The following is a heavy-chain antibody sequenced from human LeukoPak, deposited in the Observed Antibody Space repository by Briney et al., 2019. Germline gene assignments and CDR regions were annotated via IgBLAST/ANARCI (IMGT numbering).Heavy chain of an antibody. CDR3: AKGAVSLRFLEWLPTDYYYGMDV. D-gene: IGHD3-3*01. CDR2: IKHDGSEK. J-gene: IGHJ6*02. CDR1: GFTFSSYW. V-gene: IGHV3-7*03. Sequence: GGSLRLSCAASGFTFSSYWMSWVRQAPGKGLEWVANIKHDGSEKYYVDSVKGRFTISRDNSKNTLYLQMNSLRAEDTAVYYCAKGAVSLRFLEWLPTDYYYGMDVWGQGTTVTVSS.